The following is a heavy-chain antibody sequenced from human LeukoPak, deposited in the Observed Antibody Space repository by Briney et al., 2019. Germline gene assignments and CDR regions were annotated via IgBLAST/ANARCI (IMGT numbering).Heavy chain of an antibody. J-gene: IGHJ6*03. D-gene: IGHD1-7*01. Sequence: SETLSLTCAVYGGSFSNCYWSWIRQPPGKGLEWIGEINDSGRTNYNPSLMSRVTVSVDTSKNQFSLRLTSVTATDTAVYYCARRWNYGRNYYIDVWGNGATVSVSS. V-gene: IGHV4-34*01. CDR3: ARRWNYGRNYYIDV. CDR2: INDSGRT. CDR1: GGSFSNCY.